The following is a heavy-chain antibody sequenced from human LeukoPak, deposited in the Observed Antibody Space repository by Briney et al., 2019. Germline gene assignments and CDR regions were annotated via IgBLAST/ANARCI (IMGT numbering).Heavy chain of an antibody. CDR1: GFTLADLS. CDR3: ATGVFCATTTCPGYQHYYYFMDV. CDR2: FDRKNGDT. J-gene: IGHJ6*03. V-gene: IGHV1-24*01. D-gene: IGHD2-2*01. Sequence: ASVKVSCKVSGFTLADLSMHWVRQAPGKGLEWVGGFDRKNGDTIYAQRFRGRVTLTEDTSTGTAYMDLSSLSADDTAVYYCATGVFCATTTCPGYQHYYYFMDVWGKGATVTVSS.